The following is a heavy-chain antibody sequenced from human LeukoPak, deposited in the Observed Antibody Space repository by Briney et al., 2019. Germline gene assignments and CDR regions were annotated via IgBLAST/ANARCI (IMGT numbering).Heavy chain of an antibody. Sequence: SGGSLRLSCAASGFTFSSYWMSWVRQAPGKGLEWVANIKQDGSEEYYVDSVKGRFTISRDNAKNSLYLQMNSLRAEDTAVYYCAREGAQIKSNIVVVPAATYDYWGQGTLVTVSS. J-gene: IGHJ4*02. V-gene: IGHV3-7*01. D-gene: IGHD2-2*01. CDR3: AREGAQIKSNIVVVPAATYDY. CDR2: IKQDGSEE. CDR1: GFTFSSYW.